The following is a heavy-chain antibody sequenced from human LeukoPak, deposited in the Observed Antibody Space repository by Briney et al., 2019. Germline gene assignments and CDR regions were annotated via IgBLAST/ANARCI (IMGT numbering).Heavy chain of an antibody. V-gene: IGHV1-18*01. CDR1: GYTFTSYG. Sequence: ASVKVSCKASGYTFTSYGISWVRQAPGQGLEWMGWISAYNGNTNYAQKLQGRVTMTTDTSTSTAYMELRSLRSDDTAVYYCARVFGGRSYRDNWFDPWGQGTLVTVSS. D-gene: IGHD3-10*01. CDR3: ARVFGGRSYRDNWFDP. CDR2: ISAYNGNT. J-gene: IGHJ5*02.